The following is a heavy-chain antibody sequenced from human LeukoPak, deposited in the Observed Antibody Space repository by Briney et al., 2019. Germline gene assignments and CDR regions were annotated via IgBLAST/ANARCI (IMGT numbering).Heavy chain of an antibody. CDR3: AKDSPPDY. Sequence: GRSLRLSCAGSGFTFSDYAMYWVRQAPGKGLEWVAVISYDGSNKYYADSVKGQFTISRDNSKNTLYLQMNSLRPEDTAVYYCAKDSPPDYWGQGTLVTVSS. J-gene: IGHJ4*02. CDR2: ISYDGSNK. CDR1: GFTFSDYA. V-gene: IGHV3-30*01.